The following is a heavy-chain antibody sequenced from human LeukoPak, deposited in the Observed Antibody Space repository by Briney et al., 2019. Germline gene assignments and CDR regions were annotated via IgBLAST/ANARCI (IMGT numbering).Heavy chain of an antibody. J-gene: IGHJ5*02. D-gene: IGHD6-19*01. CDR1: GYTFTGYY. CDR3: AREEYSSGWYAYNWFDP. CDR2: INPNSGGT. Sequence: GASVTVSCKASGYTFTGYYMHWVRQAPGQGLEWMGWINPNSGGTNYAQKFQGWVTMTRDTSISTAYMELSRLRSDDTAVYYCAREEYSSGWYAYNWFDPWGQGTLVTVSS. V-gene: IGHV1-2*04.